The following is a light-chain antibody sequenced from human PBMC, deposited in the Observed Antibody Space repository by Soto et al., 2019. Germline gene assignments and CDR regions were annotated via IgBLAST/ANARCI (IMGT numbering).Light chain of an antibody. CDR1: QSVSYN. CDR2: GAY. CDR3: QQYNNWPWT. J-gene: IGKJ1*01. V-gene: IGKV3-15*01. Sequence: EIVMTQSPATLSVSPGERVTLSCRASQSVSYNLAWYQQKPGQAPRLLIYGAYTRATGIPARFSGSGSGTEFTLIIRSLQSEDFAVYFCQQYNNWPWTFGQGTKVDI.